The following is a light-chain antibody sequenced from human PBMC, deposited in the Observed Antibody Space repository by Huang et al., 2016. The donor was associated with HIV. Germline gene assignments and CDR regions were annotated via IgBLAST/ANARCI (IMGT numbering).Light chain of an antibody. J-gene: IGKJ1*01. CDR2: GAS. Sequence: EIVMTQSPAILSVSPGEGATRSCRASQSVNSALAWYQQKPGQAPRLLIYGASTRATDIPAKCSGSGSGTEFTLTISSLQSEDFAVYYCQQYNKGPATFGQGTKVEIK. CDR3: QQYNKGPAT. CDR1: QSVNSA. V-gene: IGKV3-15*01.